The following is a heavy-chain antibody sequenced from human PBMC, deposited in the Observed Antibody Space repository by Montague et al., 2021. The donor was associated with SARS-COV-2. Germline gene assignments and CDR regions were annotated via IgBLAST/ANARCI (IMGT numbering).Heavy chain of an antibody. CDR2: IDWGDDK. V-gene: IGHV2-70*04. J-gene: IGHJ4*02. CDR1: GFSLSTSGMR. Sequence: PALVKPTQTLTLTCTFSGFSLSTSGMRASWIRQPPGKALEWLARIDWGDDKFYSTSLKTSLTISKDTSKNQVVLTMTNMDPVDTATYYCARSYYDILTAYYTPFDYWGQGTLVTVSS. D-gene: IGHD3-9*01. CDR3: ARSYYDILTAYYTPFDY.